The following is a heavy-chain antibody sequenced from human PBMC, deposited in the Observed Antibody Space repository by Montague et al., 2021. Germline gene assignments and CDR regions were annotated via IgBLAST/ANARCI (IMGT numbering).Heavy chain of an antibody. J-gene: IGHJ4*02. CDR2: RYYRFERKN. V-gene: IGHV6-1*01. D-gene: IGHD2-2*01. CDR3: ARIPVGSKYCFDF. Sequence: CAISGDSDGVEELRRRSEEQTSERQPDRQVGRYYRFERKNDYAESVKSRITIDPDTSKHQFSLHLNSVTPEDTAVYYCARIPVGSKYCFDFWGQGTPVTVSS. CDR1: GDSDGVEELR.